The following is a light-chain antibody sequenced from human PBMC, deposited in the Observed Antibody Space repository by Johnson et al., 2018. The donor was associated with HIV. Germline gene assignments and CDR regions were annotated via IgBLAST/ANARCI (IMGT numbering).Light chain of an antibody. V-gene: IGLV1-51*02. Sequence: QSVLTQPPSVSAAPGQKVTISCSGSNSNIGNNYVSWYQQLPGTAPKLLIYENNKRPSGIPDRFYGSKSGTSATLGITGLQTGDEADYYCGTWDSSLNALYVFGTGTKVTVL. CDR1: NSNIGNNY. J-gene: IGLJ1*01. CDR2: ENN. CDR3: GTWDSSLNALYV.